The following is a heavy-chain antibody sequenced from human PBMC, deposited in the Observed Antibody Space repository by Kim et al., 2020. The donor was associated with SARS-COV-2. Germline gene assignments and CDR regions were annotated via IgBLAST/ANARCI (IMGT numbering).Heavy chain of an antibody. CDR1: GFTFSRYA. CDR3: ARDPKRVYSYGWTDYYYGMDV. D-gene: IGHD5-18*01. J-gene: IGHJ6*02. CDR2: ISYDGSNK. Sequence: GGSLRLSCAASGFTFSRYAIHWVRQAPGKVLECVAVISYDGSNKYYAESVKGRFTISRDNSKITLYLQMSSLRAEDTAVYYCARDPKRVYSYGWTDYYYGMDVWGQGTTVPVSS. V-gene: IGHV3-30*04.